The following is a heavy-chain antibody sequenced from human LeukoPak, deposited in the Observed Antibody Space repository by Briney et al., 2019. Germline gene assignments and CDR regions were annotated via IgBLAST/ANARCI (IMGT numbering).Heavy chain of an antibody. V-gene: IGHV1-2*02. D-gene: IGHD6-19*01. CDR2: INPNSGGT. CDR3: ARVRYSSVDY. CDR1: GYTFTGYY. J-gene: IGHJ4*02. Sequence: GASVKVSCKASGYTFTGYYMHWVRQAPGQGLEWMGWINPNSGGTNYAQQFQGRVTMTRDTSISTAYMERSRLRSDDTAVYYCARVRYSSVDYWGQGTLVTVSS.